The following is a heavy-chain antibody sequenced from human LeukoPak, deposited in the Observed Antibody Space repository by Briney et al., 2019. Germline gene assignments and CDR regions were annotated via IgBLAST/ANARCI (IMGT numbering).Heavy chain of an antibody. V-gene: IGHV4-59*01. CDR1: GGSISAYY. CDR2: IYYTGST. CDR3: ARVSPYSSGWYYFDY. Sequence: SETLSLTCTVSGGSISAYYWSWIRQPPGEGLEWIGYIYYTGSTNYNPSLKSRVTISLDTSKNRFSLKLSSVTAADTAVYYCARVSPYSSGWYYFDYWGQGTLVTVSS. J-gene: IGHJ4*02. D-gene: IGHD6-19*01.